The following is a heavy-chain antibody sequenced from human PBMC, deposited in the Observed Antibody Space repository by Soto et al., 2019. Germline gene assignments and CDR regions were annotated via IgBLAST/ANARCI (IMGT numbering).Heavy chain of an antibody. CDR1: GGTLSDHG. Sequence: QVQLEQSGAEVKKPGSSVKVSCQASGGTLSDHGVAWLRQAPGQGLEWMGGTIPVFNTAKYAQKFQGRVTVTADKVTNISYMELSSLRSEDTACYFCARGVYGSGNYYTGPSAFDSCGQGTMVIVSS. D-gene: IGHD3-10*01. J-gene: IGHJ3*02. CDR2: TIPVFNTA. CDR3: ARGVYGSGNYYTGPSAFDS. V-gene: IGHV1-69*06.